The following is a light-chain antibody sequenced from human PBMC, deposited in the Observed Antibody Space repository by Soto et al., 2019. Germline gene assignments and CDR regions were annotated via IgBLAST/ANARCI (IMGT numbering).Light chain of an antibody. J-gene: IGLJ1*01. V-gene: IGLV1-40*01. Sequence: QSVLTQPPSVSGAPGQRVPISCTGSSSNIGAGYDVHWYQQVPGTAPKLLIYGNSNRPSGVPDRFSGSKSGTSASLAITGLQAEDEADYYCQSYDTSLSGFYVFGTGTKVTVL. CDR3: QSYDTSLSGFYV. CDR1: SSNIGAGYD. CDR2: GNS.